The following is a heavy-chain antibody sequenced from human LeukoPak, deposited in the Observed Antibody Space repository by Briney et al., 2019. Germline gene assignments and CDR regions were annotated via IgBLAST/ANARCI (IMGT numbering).Heavy chain of an antibody. CDR1: GFTFSSYA. V-gene: IGHV3-23*01. J-gene: IGHJ4*02. CDR2: ILGSGAGT. CDR3: AKGRESTGLFEY. Sequence: PGGSLRLSCAASGFTFSSYAMSWVRQAPGKGLEWVSSILGSGAGTFYADSVRGRLTISRDNSKSTVCLQMNSLRSDDTAVYYCAKGRESTGLFEYWGQGTLVTVSS. D-gene: IGHD1-26*01.